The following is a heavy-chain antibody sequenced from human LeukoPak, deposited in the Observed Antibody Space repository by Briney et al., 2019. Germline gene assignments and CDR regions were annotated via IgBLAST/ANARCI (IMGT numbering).Heavy chain of an antibody. CDR2: IYYSGST. V-gene: IGHV4-39*01. CDR1: GGSISSSSYY. D-gene: IGHD2-2*01. Sequence: TASETLSLTCTVSGGSISSSSYYWGWIHQPPGKGLEWIGSIYYSGSTYYNPSLKSRVTISVDTSKNQFSLKLSSVTAADTAVYYCVVVVPAAILYYYYYMDVWGKGTTVTVSS. J-gene: IGHJ6*03. CDR3: VVVVPAAILYYYYYMDV.